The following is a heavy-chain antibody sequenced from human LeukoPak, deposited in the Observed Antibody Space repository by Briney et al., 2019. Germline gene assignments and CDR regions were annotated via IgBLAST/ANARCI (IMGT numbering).Heavy chain of an antibody. CDR2: ISYDGSNK. D-gene: IGHD3-10*01. V-gene: IGHV3-30*03. CDR3: AREYYYGSGSSWFDP. Sequence: GGSLRLSCAASGFTFSSYGMHWVRQAPGKGLEWVAVISYDGSNKYYADSVKGRFTISRDNSKNTLYLQMNSLRAEDTAVYYCAREYYYGSGSSWFDPWGQGTLVTVSS. CDR1: GFTFSSYG. J-gene: IGHJ5*02.